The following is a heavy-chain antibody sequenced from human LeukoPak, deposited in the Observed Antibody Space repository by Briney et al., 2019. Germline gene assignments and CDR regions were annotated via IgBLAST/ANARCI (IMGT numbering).Heavy chain of an antibody. V-gene: IGHV3-23*01. J-gene: IGHJ4*02. CDR3: AKTLYSSSYVLGDFDY. Sequence: GGSLRLSCAASGFTFSTYWMSWVRQAPGKGLEWVSAISGSGGSTYYADSVKGRCTISRDNSKNTLYLQMNSLRAEDTAVYYCAKTLYSSSYVLGDFDYWGQGTLVTVSS. D-gene: IGHD6-6*01. CDR1: GFTFSTYW. CDR2: ISGSGGST.